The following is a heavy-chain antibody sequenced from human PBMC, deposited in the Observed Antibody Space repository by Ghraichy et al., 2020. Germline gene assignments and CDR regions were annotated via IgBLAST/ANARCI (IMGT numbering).Heavy chain of an antibody. V-gene: IGHV3-30*04. CDR3: ARAYSSSWTPYYFDY. J-gene: IGHJ4*02. D-gene: IGHD6-13*01. CDR2: ISYDGSNK. CDR1: GFTFSSYA. Sequence: GGSLRLSCAASGFTFSSYAMHWVRQAPGKGLEWVAVISYDGSNKYYADSVKGRFTISRDNSKNTLYLQMNSLRAEDTAVYYCARAYSSSWTPYYFDYWGQGTLVTVSS.